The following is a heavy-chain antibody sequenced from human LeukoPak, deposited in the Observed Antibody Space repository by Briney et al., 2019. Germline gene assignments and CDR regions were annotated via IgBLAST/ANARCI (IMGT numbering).Heavy chain of an antibody. CDR3: ARGLAISYQLLYEMTAPFDY. Sequence: ASVKVSCKASGYTFTGYYMHWVRQAPGQGLEWMGWINPNSGGTNYAQKFQGRVTMTRDTSISIAYMELSRLRSDDTAVYYCARGLAISYQLLYEMTAPFDYWGQGTLVTVSS. D-gene: IGHD2-2*02. J-gene: IGHJ4*02. CDR2: INPNSGGT. CDR1: GYTFTGYY. V-gene: IGHV1-2*02.